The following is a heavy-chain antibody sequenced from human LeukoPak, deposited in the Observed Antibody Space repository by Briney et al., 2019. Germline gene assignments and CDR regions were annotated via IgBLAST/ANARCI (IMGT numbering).Heavy chain of an antibody. Sequence: GGSLRLSCTASGFSFSNYGMHWVRQAPGKGLEWVADISFDGSNIYYAGSVKGRFTISRDNSKNTLYLQMNSLRVEDAAVYYCSKDLTSDFGGDLDPWGQGTLVTVSS. CDR3: SKDLTSDFGGDLDP. CDR1: GFSFSNYG. J-gene: IGHJ5*02. CDR2: ISFDGSNI. D-gene: IGHD3-10*01. V-gene: IGHV3-30*18.